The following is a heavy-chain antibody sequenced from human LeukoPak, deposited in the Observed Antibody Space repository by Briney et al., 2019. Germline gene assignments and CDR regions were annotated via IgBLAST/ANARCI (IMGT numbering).Heavy chain of an antibody. CDR3: ARGPPDCSSTSCYAFDAFDI. CDR1: GGSISSGSYY. V-gene: IGHV4-61*03. CDR2: IDHTGST. J-gene: IGHJ3*02. D-gene: IGHD2-2*01. Sequence: SETLSLTCTVSGGSISSGSYYWSWIRQPPGKGLEWIGYIDHTGSTNYNPSLNSRATISRDTSKNHFSLELSSVTAADTAVYYCARGPPDCSSTSCYAFDAFDIWGQGTMVTVSS.